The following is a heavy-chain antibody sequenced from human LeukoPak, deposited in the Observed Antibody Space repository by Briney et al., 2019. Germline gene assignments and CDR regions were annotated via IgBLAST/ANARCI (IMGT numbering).Heavy chain of an antibody. CDR2: IIPILGIA. CDR1: GGTFSSST. D-gene: IGHD1-26*01. Sequence: SVKVSCKASGGTFSSSTISWVRQAPGQGLEWMGRIIPILGIANYAQKFQGRVTITADKSTSTAYMELSSLRSEDTAVYYCARGRDGSAFDIWGQGTMVTVSS. V-gene: IGHV1-69*02. CDR3: ARGRDGSAFDI. J-gene: IGHJ3*02.